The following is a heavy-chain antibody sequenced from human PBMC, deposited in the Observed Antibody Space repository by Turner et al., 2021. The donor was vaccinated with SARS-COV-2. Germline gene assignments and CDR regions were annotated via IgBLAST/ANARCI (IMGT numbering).Heavy chain of an antibody. D-gene: IGHD1-26*01. CDR1: GGSLSSKS. CDR3: ARQQGSASGYDHGMNV. J-gene: IGHJ6*02. Sequence: QVQLQESGPGIVKPSETLLLACPVFGGSLSSKSWISIRQSPGGGLEWIGFYYKIGNIDYNPTRRSRVTISVDTSKNQLSLNLISVAAADTAVYYCARQQGSASGYDHGMNVWGQGTAVIVSS. CDR2: YYKIGNI. V-gene: IGHV4-59*08.